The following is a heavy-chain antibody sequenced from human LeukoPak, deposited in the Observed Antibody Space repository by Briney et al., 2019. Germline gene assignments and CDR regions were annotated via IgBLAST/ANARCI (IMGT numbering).Heavy chain of an antibody. Sequence: PSETLSLTCTVSGGSISSSSYYWGWIRQPPGKGLEWIGSIYYSGSTYYNPSLKSRVTISVDTSKNQFPLKLSSVTAADTAVYYCARQLGEWGLLYEYYFDYWGQGTLVTVSS. CDR1: GGSISSSSYY. J-gene: IGHJ4*02. V-gene: IGHV4-39*01. D-gene: IGHD1-26*01. CDR2: IYYSGST. CDR3: ARQLGEWGLLYEYYFDY.